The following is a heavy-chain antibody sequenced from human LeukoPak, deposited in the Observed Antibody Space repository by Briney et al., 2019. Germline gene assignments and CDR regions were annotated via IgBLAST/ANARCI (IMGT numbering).Heavy chain of an antibody. Sequence: GGSLRLSCAASGFTFSSHWMSWVRQAPGKGLEWVANIKQDGSEKYYVDSVKGRFTISRDNAKNSLYLQMNSLRAEDTAVYYCARDISSGSYHFDYWGQGTLVAVSS. CDR2: IKQDGSEK. V-gene: IGHV3-7*01. CDR1: GFTFSSHW. CDR3: ARDISSGSYHFDY. J-gene: IGHJ4*02. D-gene: IGHD1-26*01.